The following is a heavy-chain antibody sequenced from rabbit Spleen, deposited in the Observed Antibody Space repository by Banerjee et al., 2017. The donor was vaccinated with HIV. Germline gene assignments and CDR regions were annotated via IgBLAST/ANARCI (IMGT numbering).Heavy chain of an antibody. CDR1: GFSFSSGYV. V-gene: IGHV1S45*01. Sequence: QEQLVESGGGLVKPGTSLTLTCTASGFSFSSGYVMCWVRQTPGKGLEWIACIYFVSGGNTYYANLAKGRFTISKVSPTMVTLQMTSLTASYTATDFCARNYINAFDLWGQGTLVTVS. D-gene: IGHD1-1*01. J-gene: IGHJ2*01. CDR2: IYFVSGGNT. CDR3: ARNYINAFDL.